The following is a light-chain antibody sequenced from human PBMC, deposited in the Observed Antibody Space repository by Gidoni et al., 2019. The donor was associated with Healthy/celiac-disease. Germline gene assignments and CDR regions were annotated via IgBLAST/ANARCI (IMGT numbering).Light chain of an antibody. CDR1: SSDVGGYNY. V-gene: IGLV2-14*01. Sequence: QSALTQPASVSGSPGQSITISCTGTSSDVGGYNYVSWYQQHPVNAPKLMIYEVSNRPSGVSNRFSGSKSGNTASLTISGLQAEDEADYYCSSYTSSSTLGFGTGTKVTVL. CDR2: EVS. J-gene: IGLJ1*01. CDR3: SSYTSSSTLG.